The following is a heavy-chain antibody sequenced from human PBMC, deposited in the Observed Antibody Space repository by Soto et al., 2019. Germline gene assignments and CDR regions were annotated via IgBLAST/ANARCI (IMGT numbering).Heavy chain of an antibody. CDR2: ISGSGGST. J-gene: IGHJ4*02. CDR3: AKESDIVVVVAAYDY. Sequence: GGSLRLSCAASGFTFSSYAMSWVRQAPGKGLEWVSAISGSGGSTYYADSVKGRFTISRDNSKNTLYLQMNSLTAEDTAVYYCAKESDIVVVVAAYDYWGQGTLVTVSS. CDR1: GFTFSSYA. D-gene: IGHD2-15*01. V-gene: IGHV3-23*01.